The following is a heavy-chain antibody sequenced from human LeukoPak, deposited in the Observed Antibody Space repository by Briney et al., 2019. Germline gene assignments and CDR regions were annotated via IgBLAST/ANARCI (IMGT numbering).Heavy chain of an antibody. Sequence: QTGGSLRLSCAASGFTFSSYSMNWVRQAPGKGLEWVSYISSSSSTIYYADSVKGRFTISRDNSKNTLYLQMNSLRAEDTAVYYCAKYGIEVAGKALPDWWGQGTLVTVSS. CDR2: ISSSSSTI. CDR3: AKYGIEVAGKALPDW. V-gene: IGHV3-48*01. CDR1: GFTFSSYS. D-gene: IGHD6-19*01. J-gene: IGHJ4*02.